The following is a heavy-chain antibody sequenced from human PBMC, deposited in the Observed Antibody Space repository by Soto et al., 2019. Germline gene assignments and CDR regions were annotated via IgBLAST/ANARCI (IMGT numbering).Heavy chain of an antibody. J-gene: IGHJ6*02. D-gene: IGHD6-19*01. CDR1: GGSFSGYY. CDR3: ARGRGGWYPYYYYGMDV. CDR2: INHSGST. Sequence: QVQLQQGGAGLLKPSETLSLTCAVYGGSFSGYYWSWIRQPPGKGLEWIGEINHSGSTNYNPSLKSRVTISVDTSKNQFSLKLSSVTAADTAVYYCARGRGGWYPYYYYGMDVWGQGTTVTVSS. V-gene: IGHV4-34*01.